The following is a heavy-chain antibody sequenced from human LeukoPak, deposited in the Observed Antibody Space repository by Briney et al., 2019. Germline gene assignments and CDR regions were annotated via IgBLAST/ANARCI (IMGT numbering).Heavy chain of an antibody. CDR2: IIPIFGTA. CDR3: ALSSGYYYSVDY. V-gene: IGHV1-69*13. J-gene: IGHJ4*02. CDR1: GGTFSSYA. D-gene: IGHD3-22*01. Sequence: ASVKVSCKASGGTFSSYAISWVRQAPGQGLEWMGGIIPIFGTANYAQKFQGGVTITADESASTAYMELSSLRSEDTAVYYCALSSGYYYSVDYWGQGTLVTVSS.